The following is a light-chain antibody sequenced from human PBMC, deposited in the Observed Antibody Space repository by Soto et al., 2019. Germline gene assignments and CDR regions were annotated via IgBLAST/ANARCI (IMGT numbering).Light chain of an antibody. J-gene: IGLJ7*01. CDR3: AAWDDSLSRAV. CDR1: SSNIGSNY. Sequence: QSVLTQPPSASGTPGQRVTISCSGSSSNIGSNYVYWYQQLPGTAPKLLIYSNNQRPSGVPDRVSGSTSGTSASLAISGLRSEDEAGYYCAAWDDSLSRAVFGGGTQLTVL. CDR2: SNN. V-gene: IGLV1-47*02.